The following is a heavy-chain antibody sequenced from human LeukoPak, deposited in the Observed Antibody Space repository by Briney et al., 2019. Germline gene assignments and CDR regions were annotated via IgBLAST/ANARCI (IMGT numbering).Heavy chain of an antibody. CDR1: GFTFSSYW. CDR3: ARPLSYYDILTGPNWFDP. V-gene: IGHV3-7*01. Sequence: PGGSLRLSCAASGFTFSSYWMSWVRQAPGKGQEWVANIKQDGSEKYYVDSVKGRFTISRDNTKNSLYLQMNSLRAEDTAVYYCARPLSYYDILTGPNWFDPWGQGTLVTVSS. CDR2: IKQDGSEK. D-gene: IGHD3-9*01. J-gene: IGHJ5*02.